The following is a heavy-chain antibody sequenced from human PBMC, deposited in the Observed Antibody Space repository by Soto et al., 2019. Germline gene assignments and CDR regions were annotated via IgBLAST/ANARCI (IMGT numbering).Heavy chain of an antibody. V-gene: IGHV2-5*02. CDR2: IYWDDDK. D-gene: IGHD3-16*02. Sequence: SGPTLVNPTQTLALTCTFSGFSLSSTRVAVGWIRQPPGKALEWLALIYWDDDKRYSPFLKSRLTITKDTSKNQVVLTMTNMDPVDTATYYCARTMITFGGVIVYFDYWGQGNLVTVSS. CDR3: ARTMITFGGVIVYFDY. J-gene: IGHJ4*02. CDR1: GFSLSSTRVA.